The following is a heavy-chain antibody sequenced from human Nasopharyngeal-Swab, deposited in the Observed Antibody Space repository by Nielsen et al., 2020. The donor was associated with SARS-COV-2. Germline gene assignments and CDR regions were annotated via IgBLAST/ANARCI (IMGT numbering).Heavy chain of an antibody. V-gene: IGHV5-51*01. CDR1: GYSFTSYW. D-gene: IGHD6-6*01. CDR3: ARRKTWVIAARPYAFDI. J-gene: IGHJ3*02. CDR2: IYPGDSDP. Sequence: GESLKISCKGSGYSFTSYWIGWVRQMPGKGLEWMGIIYPGDSDPRYSPSFQGQVTISADKSISTAYLQWSSLKASDTAMYYCARRKTWVIAARPYAFDIWGQGTMVTVSS.